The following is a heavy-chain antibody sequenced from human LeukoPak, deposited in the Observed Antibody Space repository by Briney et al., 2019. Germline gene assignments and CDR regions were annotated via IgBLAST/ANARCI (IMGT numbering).Heavy chain of an antibody. CDR2: IYHIGNT. V-gene: IGHV4-61*01. D-gene: IGHD6-19*01. CDR3: ARFRSRGWYYFDY. J-gene: IGHJ4*02. CDR1: GGSVSSNTYH. Sequence: PSETLSLTCTVSGGSVSSNTYHRSWIRQPPGKGLEWIGYIYHIGNTNYNPSLKSRATISIDTSKNQFSLKLNSVTAADTAVYYCARFRSRGWYYFDYWGQGTPVSVSS.